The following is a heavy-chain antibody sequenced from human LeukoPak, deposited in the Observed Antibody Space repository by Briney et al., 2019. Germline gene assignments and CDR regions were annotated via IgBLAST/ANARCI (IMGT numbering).Heavy chain of an antibody. V-gene: IGHV3-7*01. CDR1: GFTFSGYW. CDR3: ARWANSIDY. J-gene: IGHJ4*02. D-gene: IGHD5-18*01. Sequence: GGSLRLSCAASGFTFSGYWMSWVRQAPGKGLEWVANVKQNGSETFYADSVRGRFTISRDNAKNSQYLQMNSLRVEDTAVYYCARWANSIDYWGQGALVTVSS. CDR2: VKQNGSET.